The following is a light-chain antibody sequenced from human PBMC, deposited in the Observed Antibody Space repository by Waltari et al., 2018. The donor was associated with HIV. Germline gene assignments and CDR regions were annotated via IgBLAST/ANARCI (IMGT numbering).Light chain of an antibody. CDR1: QDIANS. V-gene: IGKV1-NL1*01. CDR3: HQYFSDPCT. J-gene: IGKJ4*01. CDR2: NGF. Sequence: DIQMTQFPSSLSASVGDRVTITCRATQDIANSVSWYQQRPGKVPKVLVYNGFIRHRGVASRFSGSGSGTEYTLTISSLQPEDFATYYCHQYFSDPCTFGGGTKVEI.